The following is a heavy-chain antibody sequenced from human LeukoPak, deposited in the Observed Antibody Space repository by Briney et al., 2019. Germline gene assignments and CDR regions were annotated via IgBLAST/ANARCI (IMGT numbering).Heavy chain of an antibody. J-gene: IGHJ3*02. CDR3: ARGDGDRSDAFDI. CDR1: GFTFRTYS. D-gene: IGHD4-17*01. V-gene: IGHV3-30*03. Sequence: GGSLRLSCAASGFTFRTYSIHWVRQAPGKGLEWVTVVSADGRTQLYSDSVKGRFTVSRDNSLNTLHLQMNSLKTEDTAVYYCARGDGDRSDAFDIWGQGTMVTVSS. CDR2: VSADGRTQ.